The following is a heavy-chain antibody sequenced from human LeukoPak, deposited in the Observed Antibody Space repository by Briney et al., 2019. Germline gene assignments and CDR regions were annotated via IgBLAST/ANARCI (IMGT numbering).Heavy chain of an antibody. D-gene: IGHD2-21*02. CDR1: GGSFSGYY. Sequence: SETLSLTCAVYGGSFSGYYWSWIRQPPGKGLEWIGEINHSGSTYYNPSLKSRVTISVDTSKNQFSLKLSSVTAADTAVYYCAGAYCGGDCSDYYYYYMDVWGKGTTVTVSS. J-gene: IGHJ6*03. CDR3: AGAYCGGDCSDYYYYYMDV. V-gene: IGHV4-34*01. CDR2: INHSGST.